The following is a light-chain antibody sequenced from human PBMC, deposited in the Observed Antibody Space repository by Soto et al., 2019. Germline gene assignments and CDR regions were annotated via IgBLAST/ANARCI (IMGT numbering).Light chain of an antibody. J-gene: IGKJ1*01. V-gene: IGKV1-39*01. CDR1: QSISSY. Sequence: DIPMTQSPSSLSASVGDRVTITCRASQSISSYLNWYQQKPGKAPKLLMYAASSLQSGVPSRFSGSGSGTDFTLTISSVQPEDFATYYCQQSYSTPWTFGQGTKVEIK. CDR3: QQSYSTPWT. CDR2: AAS.